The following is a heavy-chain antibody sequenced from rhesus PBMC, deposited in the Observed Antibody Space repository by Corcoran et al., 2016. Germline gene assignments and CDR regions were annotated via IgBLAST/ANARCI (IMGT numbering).Heavy chain of an antibody. J-gene: IGHJ6*01. CDR2: IDGSTTRT. CDR3: ARTGYSSWSSYYYGLDS. Sequence: QVQLQESGPGVVKPSETLSLTCAVSGGSISDSYRWSWIRQPPGKGLEWIGHIDGSTTRTHYTPSLKSRVTISKDTSMNQFSLKLSSVTAADTAVYYCARTGYSSWSSYYYGLDSWGQGVVVTVSS. CDR1: GGSISDSYR. D-gene: IGHD6-13*01. V-gene: IGHV4S10*01.